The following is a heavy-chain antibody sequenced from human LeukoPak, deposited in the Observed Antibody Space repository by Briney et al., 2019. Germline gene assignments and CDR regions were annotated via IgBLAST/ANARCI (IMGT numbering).Heavy chain of an antibody. CDR2: IIPILDLA. CDR1: GVIFSNFA. CDR3: ATPSRTEDGDYGVC. J-gene: IGHJ4*02. V-gene: IGHV1-69*04. Sequence: SVKVSCKASGVIFSNFAFNWVRQAPGQGLEWMGRIIPILDLAHLTQKFQGRLTITADKSTNTGYMELSSLTAEDTAVYYCATPSRTEDGDYGVCWGQGTLVTVSS. D-gene: IGHD4-17*01.